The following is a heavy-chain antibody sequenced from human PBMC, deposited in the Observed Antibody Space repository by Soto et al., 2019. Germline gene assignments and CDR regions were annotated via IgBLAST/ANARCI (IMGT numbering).Heavy chain of an antibody. J-gene: IGHJ6*01. CDR2: IYHSGRT. CDR1: CGSISSINW. Sequence: PETLSFTYAVSCGSISSINWWRLVCLPQGKRLEWIEEIYHSGRTNYNPSLKSRVTISVDQSKNQFSLKLSSVTAADTAVPYCACAVGRSRWYDDYYYYYGMHVWVQCSTV. V-gene: IGHV4-4*03. D-gene: IGHD6-13*01. CDR3: ACAVGRSRWYDDYYYYYGMHV.